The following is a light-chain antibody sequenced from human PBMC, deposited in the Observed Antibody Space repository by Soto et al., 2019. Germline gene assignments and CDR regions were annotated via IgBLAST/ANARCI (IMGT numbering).Light chain of an antibody. J-gene: IGKJ1*01. Sequence: DTQMTQSPASLSASVLYRVTITCRASQSISSYLNWYQQKPGKAPKLLIYAASSLQSGVPSRFSGSGSGTDFTLTISSLQPEDFATYYCQQSYSTTRTFGQGTKVDIK. CDR3: QQSYSTTRT. CDR1: QSISSY. V-gene: IGKV1-39*01. CDR2: AAS.